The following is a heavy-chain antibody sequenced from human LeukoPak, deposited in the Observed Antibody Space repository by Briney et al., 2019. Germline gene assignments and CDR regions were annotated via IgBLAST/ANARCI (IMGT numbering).Heavy chain of an antibody. D-gene: IGHD4-17*01. V-gene: IGHV3-23*01. Sequence: GGSLRLSCAASGFTFSSYAMSWVRQAPGKGLEWVPAISGSGGSTYYADSVKGRFTISRDNSKNTLYLQMNSLRAEDTAVYYCAKVPFDYGDLYNWFDPWGQGTLVTVSS. J-gene: IGHJ5*02. CDR3: AKVPFDYGDLYNWFDP. CDR2: ISGSGGST. CDR1: GFTFSSYA.